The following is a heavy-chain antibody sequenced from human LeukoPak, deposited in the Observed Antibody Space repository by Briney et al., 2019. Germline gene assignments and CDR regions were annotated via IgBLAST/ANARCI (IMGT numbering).Heavy chain of an antibody. J-gene: IGHJ4*02. CDR2: ISSSGSTI. CDR1: GFTFSSYE. CDR3: ARDRTYLDY. V-gene: IGHV3-48*03. Sequence: GGSLRLSCAASGFTFSSYEMNWVPQAPGKGLEWVSYISSSGSTIYYADSVKGRFTISRDNAKNSLYLQMNSLRAEDTAVYYCARDRTYLDYWGQGTLVTVSS.